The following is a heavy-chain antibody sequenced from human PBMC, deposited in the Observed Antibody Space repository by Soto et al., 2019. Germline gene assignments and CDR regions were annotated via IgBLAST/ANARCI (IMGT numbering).Heavy chain of an antibody. CDR2: VYYRGSI. CDR1: GDSISSPDYY. V-gene: IGHV4-30-4*01. CDR3: ARVTFTPNWFDS. J-gene: IGHJ5*01. Sequence: LSLTCTVSGDSISSPDYYWSWIRQAPGKGLELIGYVYYRGSIYYTPSFESRVTISVDTSKNQFSLKLNSVTAADSAMYFCARVTFTPNWFDSWGQGILVTVSS. D-gene: IGHD3-3*02.